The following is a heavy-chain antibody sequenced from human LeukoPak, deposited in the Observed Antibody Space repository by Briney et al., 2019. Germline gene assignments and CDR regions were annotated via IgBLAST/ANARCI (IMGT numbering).Heavy chain of an antibody. J-gene: IGHJ3*02. CDR2: ISYDGSNK. V-gene: IGHV3-30*04. CDR1: GFTFSNYA. Sequence: GGSLRLSCAASGFTFSNYAMSWVRQAPGKGLEWVAVISYDGSNKYYADSVKGRFTISRDNSKNTLYLQMNSLRAEDTAVYYCARGGVSDAFDIWGQGTMVTVSS. CDR3: ARGGVSDAFDI. D-gene: IGHD6-25*01.